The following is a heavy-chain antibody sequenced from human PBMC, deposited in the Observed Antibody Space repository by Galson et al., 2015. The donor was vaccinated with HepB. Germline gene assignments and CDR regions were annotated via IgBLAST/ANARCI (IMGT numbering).Heavy chain of an antibody. J-gene: IGHJ4*02. V-gene: IGHV1-58*01. D-gene: IGHD5-24*01. CDR2: IVVGSGNT. Sequence: SVKVSCKASGFTFTSSAVQWVRQARGQRLEWIGWIVVGSGNTNYAQKFQERVTITRDMSTSTAYMELSSLRSEDTAVYYCAALSTRDGYNLAKDYWGQGTLVTVSS. CDR3: AALSTRDGYNLAKDY. CDR1: GFTFTSSA.